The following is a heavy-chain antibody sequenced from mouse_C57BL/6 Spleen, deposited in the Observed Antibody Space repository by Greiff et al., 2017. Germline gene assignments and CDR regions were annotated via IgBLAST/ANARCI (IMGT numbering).Heavy chain of an antibody. Sequence: EVKLMESGGGLVKPGGSLKLSCAASGFTFSDYGMHWVRQAPEKGLEWVAYISRGSSTIYYADTVKGRFTITRDNAKNTLFLQMTSLRSEDTAMYYCASGWLLPRYFDVWGTGTTVTVSS. CDR2: ISRGSSTI. CDR3: ASGWLLPRYFDV. D-gene: IGHD2-3*01. CDR1: GFTFSDYG. J-gene: IGHJ1*03. V-gene: IGHV5-17*01.